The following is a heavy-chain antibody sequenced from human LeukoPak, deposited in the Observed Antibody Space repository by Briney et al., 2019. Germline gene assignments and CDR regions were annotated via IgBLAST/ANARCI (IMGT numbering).Heavy chain of an antibody. CDR1: GFTFNTYA. CDR3: AKGGQTGRFDY. V-gene: IGHV3-23*01. Sequence: GGSLRLSCAASGFTFNTYAMSWVRQAPGKGLEWVSGITNSGGNTYHPYSVKGPCTISRDNSKCPRYLQMNRLTTRASAVFYCAKGGQTGRFDYWGQGALVTVSS. CDR2: ITNSGGNT. J-gene: IGHJ4*02. D-gene: IGHD5-12*01.